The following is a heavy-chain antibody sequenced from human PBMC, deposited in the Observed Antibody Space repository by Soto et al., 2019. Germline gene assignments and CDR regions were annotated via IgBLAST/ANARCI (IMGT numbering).Heavy chain of an antibody. D-gene: IGHD1-1*01. CDR1: GGTFSSYT. V-gene: IGHV1-69*02. Sequence: QVQLVQSGAEVKKPGASVKVSCKASGGTFSSYTISWVRQAPGQGLEWMGRIIPILGIANYAQKFHGRVTLTADKSTSTAYRELSSLRSEDTAVYYCASKLYNSDVYWGQGTLVTVSS. CDR3: ASKLYNSDVY. J-gene: IGHJ4*02. CDR2: IIPILGIA.